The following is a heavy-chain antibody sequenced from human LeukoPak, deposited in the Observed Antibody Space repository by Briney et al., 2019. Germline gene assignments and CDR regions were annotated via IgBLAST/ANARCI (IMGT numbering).Heavy chain of an antibody. Sequence: GGSLRLSCTASGFTFGDYAMSWVRQAAGKGLECVGIIRSKAYGGTTEYAASVKGRFTISRDDSKTIAYLQMNSLKTEDTAVYYCTRVGDYYDSRGFYVVDFDYWGQGTLVTVSS. CDR1: GFTFGDYA. J-gene: IGHJ4*02. CDR3: TRVGDYYDSRGFYVVDFDY. CDR2: IRSKAYGGTT. V-gene: IGHV3-49*04. D-gene: IGHD3-22*01.